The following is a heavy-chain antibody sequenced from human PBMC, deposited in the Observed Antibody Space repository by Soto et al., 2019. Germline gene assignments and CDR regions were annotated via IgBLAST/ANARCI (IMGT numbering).Heavy chain of an antibody. J-gene: IGHJ6*02. Sequence: QVQLQQWGAGLLKPSETLSLNCAVYGGSFSGYYWSWIRQPPGKGLEWIGEINHRGSINYNPSLKTRVPLSVDXSXNXXSLKLNSATAAAAAVFYCARGSRMSRPAASGRDYYCHGLDVWGQGTAVTVSS. D-gene: IGHD6-25*01. V-gene: IGHV4-34*01. CDR1: GGSFSGYY. CDR2: INHRGSI. CDR3: ARGSRMSRPAASGRDYYCHGLDV.